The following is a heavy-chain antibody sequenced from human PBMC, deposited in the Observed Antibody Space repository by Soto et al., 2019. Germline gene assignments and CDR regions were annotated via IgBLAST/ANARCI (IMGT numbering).Heavy chain of an antibody. CDR1: GFSFSTYG. CDR3: ARDKNDSSGYYYFHGAFDI. J-gene: IGHJ3*02. CDR2: ISNDGSNK. V-gene: IGHV3-30*03. Sequence: SLRLSCAASGFSFSTYGMHWVRQAPGKGLEWVAFISNDGSNKYYADSVKGRFTISRDNSKNTLYLQMNSLRAEDTAVYYCARDKNDSSGYYYFHGAFDIWGQGTMVTVSS. D-gene: IGHD3-22*01.